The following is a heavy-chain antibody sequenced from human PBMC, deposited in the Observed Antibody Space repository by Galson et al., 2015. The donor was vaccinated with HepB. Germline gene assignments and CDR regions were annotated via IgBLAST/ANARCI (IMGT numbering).Heavy chain of an antibody. D-gene: IGHD6-19*01. Sequence: SLRLSCADSGFTFSSNAMSWVRQAPGKGLEWVSLISDNGAGTFYSESVRGRFTISRDNSKNTMYLQMDSLRSEDTSVYYCAKLRSSGWYFDYWGQGTLVTVSS. J-gene: IGHJ4*02. CDR3: AKLRSSGWYFDY. CDR1: GFTFSSNA. CDR2: ISDNGAGT. V-gene: IGHV3-23*01.